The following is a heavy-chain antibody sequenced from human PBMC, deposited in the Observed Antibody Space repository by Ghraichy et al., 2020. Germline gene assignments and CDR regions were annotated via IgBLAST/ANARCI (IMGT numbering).Heavy chain of an antibody. CDR2: ISITSTTI. D-gene: IGHD6-13*01. V-gene: IGHV3-48*02. CDR3: ATAIAAAGENY. Sequence: LSLTCAASTFTFRSFSMNWVRQAPGKGLEWVSHISITSTTIYYADSVKGRFTISRDNERNTLYLQMDSLRDEDTAVYYCATAIAAAGENYWGQGTLVTVSS. J-gene: IGHJ4*02. CDR1: TFTFRSFS.